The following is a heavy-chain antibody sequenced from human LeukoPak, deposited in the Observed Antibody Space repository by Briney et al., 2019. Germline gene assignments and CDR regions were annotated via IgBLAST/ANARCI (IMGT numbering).Heavy chain of an antibody. CDR3: ASAVGYCSGGSCSVPDY. J-gene: IGHJ4*02. V-gene: IGHV4-59*08. CDR2: IYHSGST. CDR1: GGSISSYY. D-gene: IGHD2-15*01. Sequence: PSETLSLTCTVSGGSISSYYWSWIRQPPGKGLEWIGSIYHSGSTYYNPSLKSRVTISVDTSKNQFSLKLSSVTAADTAVYYCASAVGYCSGGSCSVPDYWGQGTLVTVSS.